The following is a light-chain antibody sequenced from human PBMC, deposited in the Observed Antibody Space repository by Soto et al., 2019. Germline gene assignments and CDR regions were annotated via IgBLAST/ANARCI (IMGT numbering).Light chain of an antibody. J-gene: IGKJ4*01. Sequence: DIQMTQSPSSVSASVGDRVSITCRASQGISGWLAWYQQKPGKAPNLLIYATSSLQSGVPSRFIGSGSGTDFTLTISSLQPEDFATYYCQQANSFPLTFGGGTKVEIK. V-gene: IGKV1D-12*01. CDR3: QQANSFPLT. CDR2: ATS. CDR1: QGISGW.